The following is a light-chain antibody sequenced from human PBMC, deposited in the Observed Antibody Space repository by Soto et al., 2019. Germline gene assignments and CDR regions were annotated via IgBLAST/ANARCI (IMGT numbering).Light chain of an antibody. V-gene: IGKV1-5*03. Sequence: DIQMTQSPSTLSGSVGDRVTITCRASQTISSWLAWYQQKPGKAPKLLIYKASTLKSGVPSRFSGSGSGTEFTLTISSLQPDDVATYYCQQYTCLWTFGPGTKVDIK. CDR1: QTISSW. CDR3: QQYTCLWT. CDR2: KAS. J-gene: IGKJ1*01.